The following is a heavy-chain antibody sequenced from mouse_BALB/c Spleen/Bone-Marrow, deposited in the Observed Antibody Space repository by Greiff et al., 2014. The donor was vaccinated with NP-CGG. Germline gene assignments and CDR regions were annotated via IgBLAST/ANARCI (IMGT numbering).Heavy chain of an antibody. Sequence: EVQLQQSGAELVKPGASVKLSCTASGFKIKDTYMHWVRQRPEQGLEWIGRIDPVNGDTRYDPKFQGKATITADTSSSTAYLQLSSLTSEDTAVYCCARYRLGTYFDYWGQGTTLTVSS. CDR2: IDPVNGDT. V-gene: IGHV14-3*02. D-gene: IGHD2-14*01. CDR1: GFKIKDTY. CDR3: ARYRLGTYFDY. J-gene: IGHJ2*01.